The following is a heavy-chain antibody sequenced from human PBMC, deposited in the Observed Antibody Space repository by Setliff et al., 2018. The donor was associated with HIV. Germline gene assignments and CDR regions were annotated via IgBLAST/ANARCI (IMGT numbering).Heavy chain of an antibody. CDR3: ARGSYRGSGYFVRYFDS. CDR1: GGSFTTYY. CDR2: NNHGGST. V-gene: IGHV4-34*01. D-gene: IGHD3-3*01. J-gene: IGHJ4*02. Sequence: SETLSLTCAVYGGSFTTYYWSWIRQTPGKGLEWIGENNHGGSTNYNPSLKSRVTISVDRSKNQFFLKLTSVTAVDTAVYYCARGSYRGSGYFVRYFDSWAQGMLVTVS.